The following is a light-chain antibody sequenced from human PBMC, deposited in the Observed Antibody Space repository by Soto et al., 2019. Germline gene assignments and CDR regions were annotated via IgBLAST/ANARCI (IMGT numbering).Light chain of an antibody. J-gene: IGKJ1*01. CDR3: QQYNNRWT. V-gene: IGKV3-15*01. CDR2: GAS. Sequence: EIVMTQSPATLSVSPGERATLSCRASQSISDNLAWYHQRPGQAPRLLIYGASTRATGIPARFSGSGSGTEFTLTISSLQSEDFAVYYCQQYNNRWTFGQGTRVEIK. CDR1: QSISDN.